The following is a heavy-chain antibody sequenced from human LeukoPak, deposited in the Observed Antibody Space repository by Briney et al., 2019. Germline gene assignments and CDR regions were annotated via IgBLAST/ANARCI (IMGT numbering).Heavy chain of an antibody. Sequence: SETLSLTCTVSGYSISSGYYWGWIRPPPGKGLEWIGSIYHSGSTYYNPSLKSRVTISVDTSKNQFSLKLSSVTAADTAVYYCARGAAAAAIYYYYYYYMDVWGKGTTVTVSS. CDR2: IYHSGST. CDR1: GYSISSGYY. D-gene: IGHD6-13*01. CDR3: ARGAAAAAIYYYYYYYMDV. V-gene: IGHV4-38-2*02. J-gene: IGHJ6*03.